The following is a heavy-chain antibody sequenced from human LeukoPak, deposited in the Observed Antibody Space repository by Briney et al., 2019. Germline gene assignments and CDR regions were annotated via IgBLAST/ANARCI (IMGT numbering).Heavy chain of an antibody. CDR1: GYTFTGYY. CDR3: ARDTYSSGWYGRYYYYMDV. J-gene: IGHJ6*03. CDR2: INPNSGGT. V-gene: IGHV1-2*02. D-gene: IGHD6-19*01. Sequence: ASVKVSCKASGYTFTGYYMHWVRQAPGQGLEWMGWINPNSGGTNYAQKFQGRVTMTRDTSISTAYMELSRLRSDDTAVYYCARDTYSSGWYGRYYYYMDVWGKGTTVTVSS.